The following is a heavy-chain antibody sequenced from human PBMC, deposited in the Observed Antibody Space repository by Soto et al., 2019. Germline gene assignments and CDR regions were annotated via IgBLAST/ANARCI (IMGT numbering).Heavy chain of an antibody. CDR3: ARERSSGSRYGYFDL. CDR2: IYSGAST. CDR1: GFTVSSNY. V-gene: IGHV3-66*01. J-gene: IGHJ2*01. Sequence: EVQLVESGGGLVQPGGSLRLSCAASGFTVSSNYMTWVRQAPGKGLEWVSVIYSGASTYYADSVKDRFTISRDTSRNTLYLQLHSLRAEDTAVYYCARERSSGSRYGYFDLWGRGTLVTVSS. D-gene: IGHD3-10*01.